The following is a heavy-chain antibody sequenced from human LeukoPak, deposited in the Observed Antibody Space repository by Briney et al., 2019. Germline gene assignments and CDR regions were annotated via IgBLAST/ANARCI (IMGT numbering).Heavy chain of an antibody. J-gene: IGHJ5*02. V-gene: IGHV3-21*01. CDR1: GFTFSSYS. D-gene: IGHD1-14*01. CDR3: ARDFNNRDWFDP. CDR2: ISSSSSYI. Sequence: GGSLRLSCAASGFTFSSYSMNWVRQAPGKGLEWVSSISSSSSYIYYADSVKGRFTISRDNAKNSLYLQMNSLRAEDTAVYYCARDFNNRDWFDPWGQGTLVTVSS.